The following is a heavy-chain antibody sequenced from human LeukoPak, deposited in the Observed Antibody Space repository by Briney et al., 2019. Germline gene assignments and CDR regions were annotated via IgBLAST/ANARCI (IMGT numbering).Heavy chain of an antibody. J-gene: IGHJ4*01. CDR2: ISTSSSYI. V-gene: IGHV3-21*01. D-gene: IGHD1-20*01. CDR3: ARDVNWNYCDY. Sequence: GGSLRLSCAASGFTFSNYWMSWVRQAPGKGLGWVSFISTSSSYIYYADSVKGRFTISRDNAKNSLYLQMNSLRAEDTAVYYCARDVNWNYCDYWGHGTLVTVSS. CDR1: GFTFSNYW.